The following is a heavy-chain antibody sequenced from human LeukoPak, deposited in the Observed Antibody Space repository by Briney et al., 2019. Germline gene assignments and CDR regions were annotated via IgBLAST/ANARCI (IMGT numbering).Heavy chain of an antibody. CDR3: ARDRVEVTTSMLGGVKRTVTDYYGMDV. D-gene: IGHD3-16*01. Sequence: ETLSLTCTVTGGSISSYYWSWVRQAPGKGLEWVSITYSDGTTYYADSVKGRFTISRDSSRNTLYVQMNSLRAEDTAVYFCARDRVEVTTSMLGGVKRTVTDYYGMDVWGQGTTVTVSS. J-gene: IGHJ6*02. CDR2: TYSDGTT. CDR1: GGSISSYY. V-gene: IGHV3-53*01.